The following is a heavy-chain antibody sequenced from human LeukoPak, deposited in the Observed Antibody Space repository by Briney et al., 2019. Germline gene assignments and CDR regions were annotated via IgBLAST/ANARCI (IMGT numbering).Heavy chain of an antibody. CDR2: ISSGSSTI. CDR3: AREVYYGSGGPRLDY. D-gene: IGHD3-10*01. CDR1: GFTFNDYS. V-gene: IGHV3-48*01. Sequence: PGGSLRLSCTASGFTFNDYSMHWVRQAPGKGLEWVSYISSGSSTIYYADSVKGRFTISRDNAKNPLYLQMNSLRAEDTAVYYCAREVYYGSGGPRLDYWGQGTLVTVSS. J-gene: IGHJ4*02.